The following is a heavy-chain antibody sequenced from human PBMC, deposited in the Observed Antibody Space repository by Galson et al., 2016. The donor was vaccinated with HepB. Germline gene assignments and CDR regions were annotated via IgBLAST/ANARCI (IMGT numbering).Heavy chain of an antibody. V-gene: IGHV4-61*02. Sequence: TLSLTCTVSGVSMSSTSFYWTWTRQPAGKGLEWIGRIYISGSTNYNPSLKSRVTISLDTSKNQFSLKLTSVTAADTAVYYCARLDYWGRGTLVTVSS. CDR3: ARLDY. J-gene: IGHJ4*02. CDR1: GVSMSSTSFY. CDR2: IYISGST.